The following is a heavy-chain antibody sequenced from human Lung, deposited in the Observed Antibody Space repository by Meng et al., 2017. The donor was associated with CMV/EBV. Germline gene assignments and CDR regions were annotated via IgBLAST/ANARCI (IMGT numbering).Heavy chain of an antibody. CDR2: IKQDGSEK. Sequence: GGSXRLSCAASGFTFSSYWMSWVRQAPGKGLEWVANIKQDGSEKYYVDSVKGRFTISRDNAKNSLYLQMNSLRAEDTAVYYCARAIVVPAAPYYYYYGMDVXGQGXTVTVSS. J-gene: IGHJ6*02. CDR1: GFTFSSYW. D-gene: IGHD2-2*01. V-gene: IGHV3-7*04. CDR3: ARAIVVPAAPYYYYYGMDV.